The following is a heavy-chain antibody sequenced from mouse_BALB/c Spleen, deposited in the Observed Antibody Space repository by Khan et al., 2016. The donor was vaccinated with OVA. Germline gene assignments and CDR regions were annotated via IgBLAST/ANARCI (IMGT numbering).Heavy chain of an antibody. Sequence: QVQLQQSGAELAKPGASVKMSCKASGYTFINYWILWIKQRPGQGLEWIGYINPSTGYTEYNQNFKDKATLTADISSSPAYMQLSSLTSEGAADDYCARRGRRWDFDYWGQGTTLTVSS. J-gene: IGHJ2*01. CDR1: GYTFINYW. V-gene: IGHV1-7*01. D-gene: IGHD1-1*01. CDR2: INPSTGYT. CDR3: ARRGRRWDFDY.